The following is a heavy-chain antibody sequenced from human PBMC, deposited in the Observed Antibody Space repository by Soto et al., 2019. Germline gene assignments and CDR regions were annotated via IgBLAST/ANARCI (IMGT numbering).Heavy chain of an antibody. CDR3: ARQVAVAGTFDP. CDR1: GYTLSTYC. Sequence: ASVKVSCKASGYTLSTYCISWVRQAPGQGLEWMGWISAYNGNTNYAQKLQGRVTMTTDTSTSTAYMELRSLRSDDTAVYYCARQVAVAGTFDPWGQGTLVTVSS. V-gene: IGHV1-18*01. J-gene: IGHJ5*02. D-gene: IGHD6-19*01. CDR2: ISAYNGNT.